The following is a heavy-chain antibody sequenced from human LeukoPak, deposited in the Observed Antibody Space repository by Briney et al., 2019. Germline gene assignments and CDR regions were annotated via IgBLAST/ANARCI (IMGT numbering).Heavy chain of an antibody. Sequence: PGGSLRLSCAASGFTFSRYWMSWVRQTPEKGLECVANIKQDGSDKFYVDSVRGRFTISRDNAKNSLYLQMNSLRVEDTALYYCARDPWADSSGFPLHHWGQGTLVTVSS. J-gene: IGHJ1*01. D-gene: IGHD3-22*01. CDR2: IKQDGSDK. CDR1: GFTFSRYW. V-gene: IGHV3-7*03. CDR3: ARDPWADSSGFPLHH.